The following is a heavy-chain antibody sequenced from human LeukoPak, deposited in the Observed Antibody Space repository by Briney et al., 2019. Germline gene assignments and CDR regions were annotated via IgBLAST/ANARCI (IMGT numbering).Heavy chain of an antibody. Sequence: GGSLRLSCAASGFTFSSYGMHWVRQAPGKGLEWVAVISYDGSNKYYADSVKGRFTISRDNSKNTLYLQMNSLRAEDTAVYYCAKGRLLWDYYYYYMDVWGKGTTVTVSS. D-gene: IGHD3-3*01. J-gene: IGHJ6*03. V-gene: IGHV3-30*18. CDR1: GFTFSSYG. CDR3: AKGRLLWDYYYYYMDV. CDR2: ISYDGSNK.